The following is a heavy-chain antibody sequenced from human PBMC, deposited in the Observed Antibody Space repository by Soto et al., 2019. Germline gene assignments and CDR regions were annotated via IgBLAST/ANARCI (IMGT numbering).Heavy chain of an antibody. CDR3: AKYRLGGSYHYGMDV. CDR2: ISGSGGST. V-gene: IGHV3-23*01. J-gene: IGHJ6*02. CDR1: GFTFSSYA. D-gene: IGHD1-26*01. Sequence: PGGSLRLSCAASGFTFSSYAMSWVRQAPGKGLEWVSAISGSGGSTYYADSVKGRFTISRDNSKNTLYLQMNSLRAEDTAVYYCAKYRLGGSYHYGMDVWGQGTLVTVSS.